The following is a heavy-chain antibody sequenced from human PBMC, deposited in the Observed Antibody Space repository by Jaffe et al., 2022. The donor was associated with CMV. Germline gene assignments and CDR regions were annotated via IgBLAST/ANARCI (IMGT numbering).Heavy chain of an antibody. CDR3: ASIVVVPAATVGAFDI. V-gene: IGHV4-59*01. D-gene: IGHD2-2*01. Sequence: QVQLQESGPGLVKPSETLSLTCTVSGGSISSYYWSWIRQPPGKGLEWIGYIYYSGSTNYNPSLKSRVTISVDTSKNQFSLKLSSVTAADTAVYYCASIVVVPAATVGAFDIWGQGTMVTVSS. CDR1: GGSISSYY. J-gene: IGHJ3*02. CDR2: IYYSGST.